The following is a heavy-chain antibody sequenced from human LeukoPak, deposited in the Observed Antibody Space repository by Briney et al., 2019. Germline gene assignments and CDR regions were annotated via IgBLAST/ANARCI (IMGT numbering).Heavy chain of an antibody. CDR3: ARDAGSYSFNY. CDR1: GFIFSDYY. Sequence: SGGSLRLSCAASGFIFSDYYMSWIRQAPGKGLEWVSYISSSGNTINYADSVKGRFTISRDNARNSLYLQMNSQRAEDTAVYYCARDAGSYSFNYWGQGTLVTVSS. D-gene: IGHD6-13*01. V-gene: IGHV3-11*04. CDR2: ISSSGNTI. J-gene: IGHJ4*02.